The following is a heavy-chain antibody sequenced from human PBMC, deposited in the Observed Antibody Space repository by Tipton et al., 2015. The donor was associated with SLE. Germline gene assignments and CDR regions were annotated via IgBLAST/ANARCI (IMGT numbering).Heavy chain of an antibody. CDR1: GGSITSGSYF. V-gene: IGHV4-61*02. Sequence: TLSLTCTVSGGSITSGSYFWTWIRQPAGKGLEWIGRVYISGDTNYNPSLKSRVSMSVDTSKNQFSLRLSSVTAADTAVYYCGREDGAGTDRGHFAKWGQGTLVTVSS. J-gene: IGHJ4*02. D-gene: IGHD2-8*02. CDR2: VYISGDT. CDR3: GREDGAGTDRGHFAK.